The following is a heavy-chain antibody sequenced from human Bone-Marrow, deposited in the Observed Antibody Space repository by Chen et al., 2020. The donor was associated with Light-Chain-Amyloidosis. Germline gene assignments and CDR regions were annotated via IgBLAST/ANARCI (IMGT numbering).Heavy chain of an antibody. CDR3: SREFTGYDDY. CDR2: INPDGTRV. Sequence: DVQLLESGGGLVQPVGSLSLSCAASGFTFRTSWMHWVRQAPGKGLVWVSRINPDGTRVDYADSVRGRFTISRDDAKSTVYLQMNSLRAEDTAVYYCSREFTGYDDYWGQGTLVTVSS. CDR1: GFTFRTSW. D-gene: IGHD5-12*01. V-gene: IGHV3-74*01. J-gene: IGHJ4*02.